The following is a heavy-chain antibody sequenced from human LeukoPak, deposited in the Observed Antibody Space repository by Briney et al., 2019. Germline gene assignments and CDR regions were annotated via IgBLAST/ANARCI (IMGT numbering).Heavy chain of an antibody. D-gene: IGHD5-18*01. V-gene: IGHV3-21*01. J-gene: IGHJ6*03. CDR1: GFTFSSYS. CDR3: ARAMGYGYYYYYYMDV. CDR2: ISSSSSYI. Sequence: GGSLRLSCAASGFTFSSYSMNWVRQAPGKGLEWVSSISSSSSYIYYADSVKGRFTISRDNAKNSLYLQMNSLRAEDTAVYYCARAMGYGYYYYYYMDVWGKGTTVTVSS.